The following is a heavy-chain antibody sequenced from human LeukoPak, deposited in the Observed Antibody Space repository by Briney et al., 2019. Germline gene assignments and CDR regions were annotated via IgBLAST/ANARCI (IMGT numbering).Heavy chain of an antibody. CDR2: INPNTDDT. CDR3: ARGDTVVLIGPTEYYFDY. J-gene: IGHJ4*02. Sequence: ASVKVSFKASGYTFTVYYMYWVRQAPGQGLEWMGWINPNTDDTKYAQKFQDKATMTKDTSISTVYMDLNSLTSDDTAVYYCARGDTVVLIGPTEYYFDYWGQGTLVTVSS. D-gene: IGHD2-15*01. V-gene: IGHV1-2*02. CDR1: GYTFTVYY.